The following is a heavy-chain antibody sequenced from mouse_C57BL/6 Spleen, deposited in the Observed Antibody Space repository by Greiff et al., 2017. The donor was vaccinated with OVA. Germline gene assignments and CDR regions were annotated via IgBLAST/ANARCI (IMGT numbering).Heavy chain of an antibody. D-gene: IGHD1-1*01. Sequence: EVKLMESGPGLVKPSQSLSLTCSVTGYSITSGYYWNWIRQFPGNKLEWMGYISYDGSNNYNPSLKNRISITRDTSKNQFFLKLNSVTTEDTATYYCAREGGTTVFDYWGQGTTLTVSS. CDR3: AREGGTTVFDY. CDR2: ISYDGSN. J-gene: IGHJ2*01. CDR1: GYSITSGYY. V-gene: IGHV3-6*01.